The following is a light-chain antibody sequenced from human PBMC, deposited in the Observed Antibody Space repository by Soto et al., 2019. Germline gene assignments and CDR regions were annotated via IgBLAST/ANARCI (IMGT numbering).Light chain of an antibody. Sequence: AIRMTQSPSSFSASTGARVTITCRASQGISSYLAWYQQKPGKAPKLLIYAASTLQSGVPSRFSGSGSGTDFTLTISCLQSEDFATYYCQRYYSYPLTFGQGTKVEIK. J-gene: IGKJ1*01. CDR2: AAS. CDR1: QGISSY. V-gene: IGKV1-8*01. CDR3: QRYYSYPLT.